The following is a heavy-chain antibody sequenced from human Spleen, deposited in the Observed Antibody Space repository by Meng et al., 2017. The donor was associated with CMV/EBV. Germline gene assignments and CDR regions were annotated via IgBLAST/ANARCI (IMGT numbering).Heavy chain of an antibody. V-gene: IGHV3-20*03. D-gene: IGHD3-22*01. CDR2: INWNGGST. CDR3: ARGLYYYDSSGYGY. CDR1: GFTFEDYG. Sequence: SGFTFEDYGMSWVRQAPGKGLEWVSGINWNGGSTSYADSVKGRFTISRDKAKNSLYLQMNSLRAEDTAVYYCARGLYYYDSSGYGYWGQGTLVTVSS. J-gene: IGHJ4*02.